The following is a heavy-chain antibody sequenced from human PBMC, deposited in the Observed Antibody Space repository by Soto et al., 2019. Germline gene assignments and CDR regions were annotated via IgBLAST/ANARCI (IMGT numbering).Heavy chain of an antibody. J-gene: IGHJ4*02. V-gene: IGHV3-74*01. CDR2: INEYGSVI. D-gene: IGHD3-16*01. Sequence: GGSLRLSCAASGFTFSSYWMHWVRQVPGKGLVWVSRINEYGSVINYADSVKGRFTIFRDTSKNTLYLEMNSLRAEDAAVYYCTRDIGGRGAYWGQGTLVTVSS. CDR1: GFTFSSYW. CDR3: TRDIGGRGAY.